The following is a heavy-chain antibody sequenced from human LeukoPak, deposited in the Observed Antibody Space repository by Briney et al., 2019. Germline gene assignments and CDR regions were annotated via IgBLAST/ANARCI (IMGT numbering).Heavy chain of an antibody. Sequence: SVKVSCKASGGTFSSYAISWVRQAPGQGLEWMGGIIPIFGTANYAQKFQGRVTITADESTSTAYMELSSLRSGDTAVYYCASHQRITATTYYNYYYMDVWGKGTTVTVSS. V-gene: IGHV1-69*13. CDR1: GGTFSSYA. CDR3: ASHQRITATTYYNYYYMDV. J-gene: IGHJ6*03. CDR2: IIPIFGTA. D-gene: IGHD1-7*01.